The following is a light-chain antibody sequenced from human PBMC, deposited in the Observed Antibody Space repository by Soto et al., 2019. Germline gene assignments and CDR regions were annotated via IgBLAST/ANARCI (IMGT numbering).Light chain of an antibody. J-gene: IGLJ1*01. CDR2: DVN. CDR3: SSYTSGNTLV. V-gene: IGLV2-14*03. CDR1: SSDVGGYNY. Sequence: QSALTQPASVSGSPGQSITISCTGTSSDVGGYNYVSWYQQHPGKAPKLMIYDVNSRPSGVSNRFSGSKSGNTASLTISGLQAEDEADYYCSSYTSGNTLVVGTGTKLTVL.